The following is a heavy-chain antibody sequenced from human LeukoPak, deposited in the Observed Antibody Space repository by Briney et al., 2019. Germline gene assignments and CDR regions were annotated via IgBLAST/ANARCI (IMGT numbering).Heavy chain of an antibody. CDR3: AKDVYSGSYYLDY. V-gene: IGHV3-30*04. J-gene: IGHJ4*02. Sequence: PGGSLRLSCAASGLTFSSYAMHWVRQAPGKGLEWVSVISYDGSYKYYADSVKGRFTISRDNSKNTLYLQMNSLRAEDTAVYYCAKDVYSGSYYLDYWGQGTLVTVSS. CDR2: ISYDGSYK. D-gene: IGHD1-26*01. CDR1: GLTFSSYA.